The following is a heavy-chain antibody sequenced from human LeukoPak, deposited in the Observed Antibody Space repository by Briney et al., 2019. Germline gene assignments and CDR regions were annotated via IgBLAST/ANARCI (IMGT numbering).Heavy chain of an antibody. Sequence: GGSLRLSCAASGFTFSTYAMSWVRQAPGKGLEWVSGISDSGGTTYYADSVKGRFTISRDDSKNTLYLQMNSLRVEDTAVYYCAKVQLGIGVDYWGQGTLVTVSS. CDR1: GFTFSTYA. CDR3: AKVQLGIGVDY. J-gene: IGHJ4*02. CDR2: ISDSGGTT. D-gene: IGHD7-27*01. V-gene: IGHV3-23*01.